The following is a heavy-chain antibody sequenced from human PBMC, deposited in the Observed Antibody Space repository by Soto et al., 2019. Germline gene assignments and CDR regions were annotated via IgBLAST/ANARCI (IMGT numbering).Heavy chain of an antibody. CDR2: IYYSGST. CDR1: GGSISSSSYY. Sequence: SETLSLTCTVSGGSISSSSYYWGWIRQPPGKGLEWIGSIYYSGSTYYNPSLESRVTISVDTSKNQFSLKLSSVTAADTAVYYCARGGTARTYFDYWGQGTLVTVSS. V-gene: IGHV4-39*01. J-gene: IGHJ4*02. D-gene: IGHD6-6*01. CDR3: ARGGTARTYFDY.